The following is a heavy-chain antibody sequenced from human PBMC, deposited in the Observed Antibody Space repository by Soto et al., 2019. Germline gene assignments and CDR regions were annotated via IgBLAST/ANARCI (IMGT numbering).Heavy chain of an antibody. J-gene: IGHJ5*01. D-gene: IGHD3-22*01. CDR2: ISGSGGST. V-gene: IGHV3-23*01. Sequence: EVQLLESGGGLVQPGGSPRLSCAASEFTFSNYAMSWVRQAPGKGLEWVASISGSGGSTYYADSVKGRFTISRDNSKNSFYLQMTGLKVEDTARYYCAKGSTTIVCSGNNWFDSWGQGALVTVSS. CDR1: EFTFSNYA. CDR3: AKGSTTIVCSGNNWFDS.